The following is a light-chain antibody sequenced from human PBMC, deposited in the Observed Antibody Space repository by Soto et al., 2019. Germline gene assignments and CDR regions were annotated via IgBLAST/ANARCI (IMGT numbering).Light chain of an antibody. CDR2: DVS. CDR3: SSYTSSSTRV. V-gene: IGLV2-14*01. J-gene: IGLJ1*01. CDR1: SSDVGGYNY. Sequence: SVLTQPASVSGSPGQSITISCTGTSSDVGGYNYVSWYQQHPGKAHKLMIYDVSNRPSGVSNRLSGSKSGNTASLTISGLQAEDEADYYCSSYTSSSTRVFGTGTKVTVL.